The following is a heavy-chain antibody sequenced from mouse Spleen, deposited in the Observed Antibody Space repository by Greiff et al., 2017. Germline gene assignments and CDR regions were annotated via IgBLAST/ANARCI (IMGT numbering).Heavy chain of an antibody. CDR2: IDPETGGT. CDR3: TRFRFAY. J-gene: IGHJ3*01. V-gene: IGHV1-15*01. CDR1: GYTFTDYE. Sequence: SGAELVRPGASVTLSCKASGYTFTDYEMHWVKQTPVHGLEWIGAIDPETGGTAYNQKFKGKAILTADKSSSTAYMELRSLTSEDSAVYYCTRFRFAYWGQGTLVTVSA.